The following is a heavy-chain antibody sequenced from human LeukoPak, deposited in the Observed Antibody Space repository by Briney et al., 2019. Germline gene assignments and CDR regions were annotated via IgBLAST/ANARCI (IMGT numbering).Heavy chain of an antibody. CDR3: TRDRDTGRVGTTDFDY. V-gene: IGHV3-21*01. J-gene: IGHJ4*02. Sequence: GGSLRLSCAASGFTFSNYNMNWVRQAPGKVLEWVSSITSSGTYIFYADSVKGRFTISRDNAKNSLYLQMNSLGPEDTAVYYCTRDRDTGRVGTTDFDYWGQGTLVTVSS. CDR2: ITSSGTYI. CDR1: GFTFSNYN. D-gene: IGHD5-12*01.